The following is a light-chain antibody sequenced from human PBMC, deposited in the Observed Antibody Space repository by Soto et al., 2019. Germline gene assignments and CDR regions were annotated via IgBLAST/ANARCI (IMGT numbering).Light chain of an antibody. Sequence: DIQMTQSPSTLSASVGDRVTIACRASQAISSWVAWYQQKPGKAPRLLIYAASNLQSGVPSRFSGSGSGTEYTLTISSLQPAEALTYYCQQHHNNLTRTFGQGTKVDIK. CDR3: QQHHNNLTRT. J-gene: IGKJ1*01. V-gene: IGKV1-5*01. CDR2: AAS. CDR1: QAISSW.